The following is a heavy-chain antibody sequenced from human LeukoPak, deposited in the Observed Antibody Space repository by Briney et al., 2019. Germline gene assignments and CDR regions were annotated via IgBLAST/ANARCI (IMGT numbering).Heavy chain of an antibody. V-gene: IGHV1-18*04. Sequence: GASVKVSCKASGYTFTGYYMHWVRQAPGQGLEWMGWISSYNGNTNYAEKFQGRLTMTTDTSTSTAYMELRSLRSDDTAVYYCARRQCTSSSCYSFDYWGQGTLVTVSS. CDR2: ISSYNGNT. J-gene: IGHJ4*02. D-gene: IGHD3-22*01. CDR3: ARRQCTSSSCYSFDY. CDR1: GYTFTGYY.